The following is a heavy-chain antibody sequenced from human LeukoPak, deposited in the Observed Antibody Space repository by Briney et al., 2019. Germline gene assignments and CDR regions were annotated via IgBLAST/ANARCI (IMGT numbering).Heavy chain of an antibody. V-gene: IGHV3-53*01. J-gene: IGHJ6*02. Sequence: GGSLRLSCAASGFTFSSYWMSWVRQAPGKGLEWVSVIYSGGSTYYADSVKGRFTISRDNSKNTLYLQMNSLRAEDTAVYYCARGYYDIVSMDVWGQGTTVTVSS. CDR3: ARGYYDIVSMDV. D-gene: IGHD3-22*01. CDR2: IYSGGST. CDR1: GFTFSSYW.